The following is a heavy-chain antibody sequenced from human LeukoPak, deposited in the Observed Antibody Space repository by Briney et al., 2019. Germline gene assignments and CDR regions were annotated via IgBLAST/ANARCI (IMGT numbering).Heavy chain of an antibody. CDR1: GYIFNGYY. J-gene: IGHJ4*02. V-gene: IGHV1-2*02. Sequence: ASVKVSCKAFGYIFNGYYIHWVRQAPGQGLERMAWINPYSGGTKYAQKFQGRVTMTRDTSISTAYMEVRRLTSDDTAVYYCARVRSYYESGGDFDYWGQGTLVIVSS. CDR2: INPYSGGT. CDR3: ARVRSYYESGGDFDY. D-gene: IGHD3-22*01.